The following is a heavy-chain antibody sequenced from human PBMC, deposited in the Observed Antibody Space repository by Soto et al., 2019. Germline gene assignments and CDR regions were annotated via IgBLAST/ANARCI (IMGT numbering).Heavy chain of an antibody. J-gene: IGHJ6*02. CDR2: ISYDGSNK. CDR1: GFTFSSYG. V-gene: IGHV3-30*18. D-gene: IGHD3-3*01. CDR3: AKDLSGITIFVDGMDV. Sequence: QVQLVESGGGVVQPGRSLRLSCAASGFTFSSYGMHWVRQAPGKGLEWVAVISYDGSNKYYADSVKGRFTISRGNSKNTLYLQMNSLRAEDTAVYYCAKDLSGITIFVDGMDVWGQGTTVTVSS.